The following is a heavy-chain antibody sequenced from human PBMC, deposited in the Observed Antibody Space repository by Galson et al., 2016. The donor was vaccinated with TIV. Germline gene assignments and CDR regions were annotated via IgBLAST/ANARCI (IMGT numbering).Heavy chain of an antibody. D-gene: IGHD4-23*01. J-gene: IGHJ2*01. Sequence: SVKVSCKASGYTFTSYHVHWVRQAPGQGLEWMGSINPNSGGTNSAQSFQGRVTITRDTSISTASMELSMLRSDDTATYYCARAATVVGDWYFDLWGRGTLVPVSS. CDR3: ARAATVVGDWYFDL. CDR2: INPNSGGT. CDR1: GYTFTSYH. V-gene: IGHV1-2*02.